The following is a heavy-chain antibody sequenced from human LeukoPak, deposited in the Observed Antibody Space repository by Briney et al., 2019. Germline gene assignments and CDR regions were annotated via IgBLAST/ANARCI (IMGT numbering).Heavy chain of an antibody. V-gene: IGHV3-11*01. CDR2: ISGRGSSV. CDR1: GFSFSESY. CDR3: ARGKRRFDC. J-gene: IGHJ4*02. Sequence: GGSLRLSCAASGFSFSESYLSWARQTQGRGLEWVAHISGRGSSVYCADAGKRRFTISRDNARNSLYLYMSSLRVDDTAVFYCARGKRRFDCWVQGALVTVSS.